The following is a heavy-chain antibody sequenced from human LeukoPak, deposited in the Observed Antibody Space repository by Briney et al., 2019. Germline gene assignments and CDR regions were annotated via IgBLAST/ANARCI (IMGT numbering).Heavy chain of an antibody. V-gene: IGHV4-59*01. CDR1: GGSISSYY. Sequence: PSETLSLTCTVSGGSISSYYWSWIRQPPGKGLEWIGYIYYSGSTNYNPSLKSRVTISLDTSKNQFSLKLSSVTTADTAVYYCARSVVTLYWYFDLWGRGTLVTVSS. CDR2: IYYSGST. J-gene: IGHJ2*01. D-gene: IGHD4-23*01. CDR3: ARSVVTLYWYFDL.